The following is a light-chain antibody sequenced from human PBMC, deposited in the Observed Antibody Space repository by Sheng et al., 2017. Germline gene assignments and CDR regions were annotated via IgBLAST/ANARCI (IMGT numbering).Light chain of an antibody. J-gene: IGKJ2*01. CDR1: QSISNF. CDR2: DAS. V-gene: IGKV3-11*01. CDR3: QQYDTSPFT. Sequence: TQSPATLSLSPGERATLSCRASQSISNFLAWYQQKPSQAPRLLIYDASNRATGIPDRISGSGSDTDFILTISRLEPEDFAIYYCQQYDTSPFTFGQGTKLEI.